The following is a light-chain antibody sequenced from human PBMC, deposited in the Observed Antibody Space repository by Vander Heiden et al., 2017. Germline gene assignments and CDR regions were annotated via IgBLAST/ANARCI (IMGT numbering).Light chain of an antibody. V-gene: IGKV5-2*01. J-gene: IGKJ2*01. Sequence: ATLTQSAAFTSATPGDEVDISSKASQDIDDDKNWYQQQPGEAAIFLIQEGTTHVPGIPTRSRSSGFGTDFTLTINDIESEDDAYDYCLQHAKCPRDTFGQGTTLGIK. CDR1: QDIDDD. CDR2: EGT. CDR3: LQHAKCPRDT.